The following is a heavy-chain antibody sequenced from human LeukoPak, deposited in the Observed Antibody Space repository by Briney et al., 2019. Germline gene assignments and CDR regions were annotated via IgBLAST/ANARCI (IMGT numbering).Heavy chain of an antibody. Sequence: SETLSLTCTVSGDSISSYYWNWIRQPPGKGLEWIGYIYYSGSTKYNPSLKSRVTISVDTSKNQFSLKLSSVTAADTAVYYCARGARAGYNLEPFDYWGQGTLVTVSS. J-gene: IGHJ4*02. CDR2: IYYSGST. CDR3: ARGARAGYNLEPFDY. V-gene: IGHV4-59*08. CDR1: GDSISSYY. D-gene: IGHD5-24*01.